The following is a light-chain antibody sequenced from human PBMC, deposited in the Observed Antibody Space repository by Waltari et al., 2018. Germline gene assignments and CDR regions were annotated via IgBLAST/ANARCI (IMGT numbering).Light chain of an antibody. V-gene: IGKV3-11*01. CDR2: DAS. Sequence: EIVLTQSPATLSLSPGERATLPCRASQSVSSHLAWYHQKPGQAPRLLIYDASNRATGIPVRFSGSGSGTDFTLTISSLEPEDFAVYYCQQTTNWPPLTFGGGTKVEIK. CDR3: QQTTNWPPLT. CDR1: QSVSSH. J-gene: IGKJ4*01.